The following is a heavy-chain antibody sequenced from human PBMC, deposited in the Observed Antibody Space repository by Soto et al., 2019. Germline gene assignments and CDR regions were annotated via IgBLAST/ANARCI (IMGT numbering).Heavy chain of an antibody. D-gene: IGHD2-8*01. V-gene: IGHV3-30-3*01. CDR1: GFTFSSYA. CDR3: ARELMCFDY. CDR2: ISYDGSNK. Sequence: QVQLVESGGGVVQPGRSLRLSCAASGFTFSSYAMHWVRQAPGKGLEWVAVISYDGSNKYYADSVKGRFTISRDNSKNTLYLQMNSLRAEDTAVYYCARELMCFDYWGQGTLVTVSS. J-gene: IGHJ4*02.